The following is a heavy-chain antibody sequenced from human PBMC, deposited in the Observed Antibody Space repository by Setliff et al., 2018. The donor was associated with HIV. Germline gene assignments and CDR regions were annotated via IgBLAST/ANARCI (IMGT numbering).Heavy chain of an antibody. CDR3: GRDNFWSGYTYYMDV. Sequence: ASVKVSCKTSGYTFSSYGIAWVRQAPGQGLAWMGWISAYNGNTNYAQKLQGRVTMTTDTSTKTVYMELRSLRSDETAVYYCGRDNFWSGYTYYMDVWGKGTTVTVSS. V-gene: IGHV1-18*01. CDR1: GYTFSSYG. J-gene: IGHJ6*03. CDR2: ISAYNGNT. D-gene: IGHD3-3*01.